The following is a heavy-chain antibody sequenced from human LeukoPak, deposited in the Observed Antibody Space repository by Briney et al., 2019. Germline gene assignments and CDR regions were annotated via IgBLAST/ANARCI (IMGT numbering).Heavy chain of an antibody. V-gene: IGHV3-15*01. J-gene: IGHJ4*02. Sequence: GGSLRLSCAASGFTFTNAWMRWVRQAPGKGLEWVGRVKSKKDGGATDYAAPVKGRFTVSRDDSKNTLYLQMNSLKTEDTGVYYCGSFSSSSSYWGQGTLVTVSS. CDR2: VKSKKDGGAT. D-gene: IGHD2-2*01. CDR3: GSFSSSSSY. CDR1: GFTFTNAW.